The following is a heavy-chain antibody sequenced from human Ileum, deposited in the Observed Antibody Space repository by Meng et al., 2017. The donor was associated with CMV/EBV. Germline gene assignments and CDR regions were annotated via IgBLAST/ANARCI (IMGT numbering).Heavy chain of an antibody. CDR3: AREGSSGWALNYYYYYGMDV. J-gene: IGHJ6*02. CDR2: INPSGGST. V-gene: IGHV1-46*01. CDR1: GYTFTSYC. D-gene: IGHD6-19*01. Sequence: ASVKVSCKTSGYTFTSYCMHWVRQAPGQGLEWMGIINPSGGSTSYAQKFQGRVTMTRDTSTSTVYMELSSLRSEDTAVYYCAREGSSGWALNYYYYYGMDVWGQGTTVTVSS.